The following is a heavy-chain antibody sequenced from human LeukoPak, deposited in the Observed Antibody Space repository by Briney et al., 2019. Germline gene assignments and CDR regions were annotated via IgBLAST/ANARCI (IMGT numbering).Heavy chain of an antibody. D-gene: IGHD6-13*01. CDR2: LSSSSSYI. CDR3: ARIIAAAGTGSY. Sequence: GGSLRLSCAASGFTFSSYSMNWVRQAPGKGLEWVSSLSSSSSYIYYADSVKGRFTISRDNAKNSLYLQMNSLRAEDTAVYYCARIIAAAGTGSYWGQGTLVTVSS. V-gene: IGHV3-21*01. J-gene: IGHJ4*02. CDR1: GFTFSSYS.